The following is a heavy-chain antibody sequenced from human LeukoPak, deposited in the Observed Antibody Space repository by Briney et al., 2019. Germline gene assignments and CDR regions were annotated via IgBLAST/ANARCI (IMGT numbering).Heavy chain of an antibody. CDR3: ARGHPSVSDRPNWFDP. CDR2: ISSSGSTI. Sequence: GGSLRLSCAASGFTFSSYEMNWVRQAPGKGLEWVSYISSSGSTIYYADSVKGRFTISRDNAKNSLYLQMNSLRAEDTAVYYCARGHPSVSDRPNWFDPWGQGTLVTVSS. D-gene: IGHD2-8*01. CDR1: GFTFSSYE. V-gene: IGHV3-48*03. J-gene: IGHJ5*02.